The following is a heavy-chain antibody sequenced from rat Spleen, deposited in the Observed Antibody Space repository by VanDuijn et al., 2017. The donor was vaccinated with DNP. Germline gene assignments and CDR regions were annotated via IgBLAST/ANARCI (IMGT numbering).Heavy chain of an antibody. CDR2: ISYDGSST. CDR1: GFTFSDYN. Sequence: EVKLVESGGGLVQPGRSLKLSCTASGFTFSDYNMAWVRQAPKKGLEWVATISYDGSSTSYRGSVKGRFTVSRDNAKSTLYLQMDSLTSEDTATYYCAKPDYWGQGVMVTVSS. J-gene: IGHJ2*01. V-gene: IGHV5-7*01. CDR3: AKPDY.